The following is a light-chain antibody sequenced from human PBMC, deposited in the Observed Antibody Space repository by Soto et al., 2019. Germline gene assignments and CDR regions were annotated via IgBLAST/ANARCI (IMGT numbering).Light chain of an antibody. CDR1: QSVGSN. J-gene: IGKJ3*01. V-gene: IGKV3-15*01. CDR3: QKYNSAPLT. CDR2: SAT. Sequence: EIVMTQSPATLSVSPGERVTLSCRASQSVGSNLAWYQKKPGQAPRLLIYSATTRATGIPARFSGSGSGTEFTLTISSLQPEDVATYYCQKYNSAPLTFGPGTKVDIK.